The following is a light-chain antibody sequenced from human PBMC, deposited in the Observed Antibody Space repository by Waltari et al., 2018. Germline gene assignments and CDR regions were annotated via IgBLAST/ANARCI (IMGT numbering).Light chain of an antibody. CDR2: RAS. CDR3: QHGGA. J-gene: IGKJ1*01. CDR1: QNINIY. Sequence: DIQMTQSPSTLSASVGDRVTMTCRASQNINIYVAWYQQKPGKAPKVLIFRASELLSGLPSRFSGSGSGTYFTLTITSLQPDDFATYYCQHGGAFGQGTKVEIE. V-gene: IGKV1-5*03.